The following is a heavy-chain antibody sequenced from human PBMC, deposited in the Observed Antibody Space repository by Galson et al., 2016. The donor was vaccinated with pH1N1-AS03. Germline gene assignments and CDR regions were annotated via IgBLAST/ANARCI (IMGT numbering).Heavy chain of an antibody. V-gene: IGHV1-69*02. Sequence: SVKVSCKASGGSFFSHTVYWVRQAPGQGLEWMGRIVPILGMTNYAQKFQGRATIAVDRSTGTAYMELTSLRSEDMAVYYCARHENGETPGKWFDSWGQGTLVTVSS. CDR1: GGSFFSHT. CDR3: ARHENGETPGKWFDS. D-gene: IGHD4-17*01. J-gene: IGHJ5*01. CDR2: IVPILGMT.